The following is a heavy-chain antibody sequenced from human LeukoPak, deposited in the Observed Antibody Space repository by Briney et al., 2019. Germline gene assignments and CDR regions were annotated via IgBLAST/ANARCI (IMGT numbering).Heavy chain of an antibody. D-gene: IGHD3-22*01. Sequence: GGPLRLSCAASGFTFSSYAMSWVRQAPGKGLEWVSAISGSGGSIYYADSVKGRFTISRDNSKNTLYLQMNSLRAEDTAVYYCAKWGSGYYSWFDPWGQGTLVTVSS. CDR2: ISGSGGSI. CDR3: AKWGSGYYSWFDP. V-gene: IGHV3-23*01. CDR1: GFTFSSYA. J-gene: IGHJ5*02.